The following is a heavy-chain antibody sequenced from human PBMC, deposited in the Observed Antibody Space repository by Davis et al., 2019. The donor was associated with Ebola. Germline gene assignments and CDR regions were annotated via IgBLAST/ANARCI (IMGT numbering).Heavy chain of an antibody. D-gene: IGHD6-13*01. CDR3: AKVGEQYSSSWAGFDY. Sequence: PGGSLRLSCAASGFTFSSYWMHWVRQAPGKGLVWVSRINSDGSSTSYADSVKGRFTISRDNAKNSLYLQMNSLRAEDTALYYCAKVGEQYSSSWAGFDYWGQGTLVTVSS. CDR1: GFTFSSYW. J-gene: IGHJ4*02. CDR2: INSDGSST. V-gene: IGHV3-74*01.